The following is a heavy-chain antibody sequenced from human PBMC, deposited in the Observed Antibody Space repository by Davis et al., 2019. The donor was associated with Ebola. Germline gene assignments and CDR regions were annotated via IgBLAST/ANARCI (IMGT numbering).Heavy chain of an antibody. CDR3: ARMIIMVTLFDY. CDR2: ISTSGSDT. J-gene: IGHJ4*02. D-gene: IGHD2-21*02. Sequence: PGGSLRLSCAASGFTFKDYYMSWIRQAPGKPLEWISYISTSGSDTYYADSMKGRFPISRDNARDALYLHINNARVDDTAVYYCARMIIMVTLFDYWGQGSLVTVSS. V-gene: IGHV3-11*01. CDR1: GFTFKDYY.